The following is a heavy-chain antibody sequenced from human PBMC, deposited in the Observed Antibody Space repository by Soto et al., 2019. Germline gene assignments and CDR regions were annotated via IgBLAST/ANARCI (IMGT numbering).Heavy chain of an antibody. CDR2: IYPGDSDT. J-gene: IGHJ5*02. CDR3: ARPPKTGAAAPFDP. V-gene: IGHV5-51*01. Sequence: GESQKISCKGCGYSFTSYWMGWVRQMPGKGLEWMGIIYPGDSDTRYSPSFQGQATISADKSISTAYLQWSSLKASDTAMYYCARPPKTGAAAPFDPWGQGTLVTVSS. CDR1: GYSFTSYW. D-gene: IGHD6-13*01.